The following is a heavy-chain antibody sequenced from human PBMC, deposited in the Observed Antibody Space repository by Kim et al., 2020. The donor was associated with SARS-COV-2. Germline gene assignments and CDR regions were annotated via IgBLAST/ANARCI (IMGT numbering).Heavy chain of an antibody. V-gene: IGHV1-69*13. CDR1: GGTFSSYA. CDR3: AKIVTDYYDSSGPARYYFDY. D-gene: IGHD3-22*01. J-gene: IGHJ4*02. Sequence: SVKVSCKASGGTFSSYAISWVRQAPGQGLEWMGGIIPIFGTANYAQKFQGRVTITADESTSTAYMELSSLRSEDTAVYYCAKIVTDYYDSSGPARYYFDYWGQGTLVTVSS. CDR2: IIPIFGTA.